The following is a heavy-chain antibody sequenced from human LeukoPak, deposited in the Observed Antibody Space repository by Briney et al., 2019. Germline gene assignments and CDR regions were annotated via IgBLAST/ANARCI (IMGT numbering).Heavy chain of an antibody. V-gene: IGHV3-48*04. CDR1: GFTFSSYS. CDR3: ARDLTAHSYGYIEAFDI. CDR2: ISSSSSTI. Sequence: AGGSLRLSCAASGFTFSSYSMNWVRQAPGKGLEWVSYISSSSSTIYYADSLKGRFTISRDNAKNSLYLQMNSLRAEDTAVYYCARDLTAHSYGYIEAFDIWGQGTMVTVSS. D-gene: IGHD5-18*01. J-gene: IGHJ3*02.